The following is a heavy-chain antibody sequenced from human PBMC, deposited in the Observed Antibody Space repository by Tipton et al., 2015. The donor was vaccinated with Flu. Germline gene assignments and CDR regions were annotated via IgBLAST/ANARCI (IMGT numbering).Heavy chain of an antibody. V-gene: IGHV1-18*01. Sequence: QLVQSGAEVKKPGASVKVSCKASGYTFTSYGISWVRQAPGQGLEWMGWISAYNGNTNYAQKLQGRVTMTTDTSTSTAYMELRSLRSDDTAVYYCARASTGIVVAGVYHYYAMDVWGQGATVTVSS. D-gene: IGHD6-19*01. CDR1: GYTFTSYG. CDR3: ARASTGIVVAGVYHYYAMDV. CDR2: ISAYNGNT. J-gene: IGHJ6*02.